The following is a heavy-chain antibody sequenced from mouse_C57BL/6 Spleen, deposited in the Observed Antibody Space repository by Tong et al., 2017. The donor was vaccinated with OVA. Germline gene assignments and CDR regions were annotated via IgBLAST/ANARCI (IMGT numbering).Heavy chain of an antibody. CDR3: ARDERDYFDY. J-gene: IGHJ2*01. CDR1: GFSLTGYG. CDR2: IWGDGST. V-gene: IGHV2-6-7*01. Sequence: VQLQESGPGLVAPSQSLSITCTVSGFSLTGYGVNSVRQPPGKGLEWLGMIWGDGSTDYNSALKSRLSISKDNSKSQVFLKMNSLQTDDTARYYCARDERDYFDYWGQGTTLTVSS.